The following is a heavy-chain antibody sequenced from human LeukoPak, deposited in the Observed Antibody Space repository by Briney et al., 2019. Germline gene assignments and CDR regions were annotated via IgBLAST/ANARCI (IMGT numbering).Heavy chain of an antibody. CDR3: ARVGRDGYNYWYFDL. Sequence: SQTLSLTCAVSGGSISSGGYSWSWIRQPPGKGLEWIGYIYHSGSTYYNPPLKSRVTISVDRSKNQFSLKLSSMTAADTAVYYCARVGRDGYNYWYFDLWGRGTLVTVSS. V-gene: IGHV4-30-2*01. CDR1: GGSISSGGYS. CDR2: IYHSGST. D-gene: IGHD5-24*01. J-gene: IGHJ2*01.